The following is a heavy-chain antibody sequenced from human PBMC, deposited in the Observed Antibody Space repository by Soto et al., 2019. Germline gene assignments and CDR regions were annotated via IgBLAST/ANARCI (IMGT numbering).Heavy chain of an antibody. D-gene: IGHD2-21*01. CDR1: GGSVSDYY. J-gene: IGHJ5*02. CDR2: IYNNGIT. CDR3: AAVPITTTIPYFDP. V-gene: IGHV4-59*08. Sequence: PSETLSLTCGVSGGSVSDYYWSWIRQAPGKGLEWIGYIYNNGITNYNPSLKSRVTISVDTSKKSLSLSLTSVTAADTAVYYCAAVPITTTIPYFDPWGQGTKVTVSS.